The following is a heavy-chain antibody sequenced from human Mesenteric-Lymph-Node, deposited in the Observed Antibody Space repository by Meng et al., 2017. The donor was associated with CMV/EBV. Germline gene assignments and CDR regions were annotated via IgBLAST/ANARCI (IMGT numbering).Heavy chain of an antibody. CDR1: GFTFSSYA. D-gene: IGHD6-6*01. CDR2: ISGSGGST. V-gene: IGHV3-23*01. CDR3: AKYQGYSSSSITGTGNYYYGMDV. Sequence: GESLKISCAASGFTFSSYAMSWVRQAPGKGLEWVSAISGSGGSTYYADSVKGRFNISRDNSKNTLYLQMNSLRAEDTAVYYCAKYQGYSSSSITGTGNYYYGMDVWGQGTTVTVSS. J-gene: IGHJ6*02.